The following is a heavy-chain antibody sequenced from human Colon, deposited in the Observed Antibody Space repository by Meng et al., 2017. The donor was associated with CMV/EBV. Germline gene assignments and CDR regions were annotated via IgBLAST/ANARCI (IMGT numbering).Heavy chain of an antibody. D-gene: IGHD4/OR15-4a*01. CDR1: GFTFDDFA. Sequence: GESLEISCAASGFTFDDFAIHWVRQAPGRGLEWVSLISWNGVTAYYGDSVKGRFTISRDNIKNSLYLHMNSLRPEDSALYYCVKDHMRGVLAGWFDSWGQGTLVTVSS. V-gene: IGHV3-43D*03. CDR3: VKDHMRGVLAGWFDS. J-gene: IGHJ5*01. CDR2: ISWNGVTA.